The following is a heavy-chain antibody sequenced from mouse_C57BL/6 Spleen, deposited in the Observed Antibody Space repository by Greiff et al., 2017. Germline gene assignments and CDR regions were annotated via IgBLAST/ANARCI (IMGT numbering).Heavy chain of an antibody. J-gene: IGHJ4*01. CDR2: ISYDGSN. D-gene: IGHD1-1*01. CDR3: ARGITTVVARAMDY. V-gene: IGHV3-6*01. Sequence: EVQLVESGPGLVKPSQSLSLTCSVTGYSITSGYYWNWIRQFPGNKLEWMGYISYDGSNNYNPSVKNRISITRDTSKNQFFLKFNSVTTEDTATYYCARGITTVVARAMDYWGQGTSVTVSS. CDR1: GYSITSGYY.